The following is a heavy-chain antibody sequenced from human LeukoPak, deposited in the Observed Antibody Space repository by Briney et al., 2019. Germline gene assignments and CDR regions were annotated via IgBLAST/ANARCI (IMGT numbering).Heavy chain of an antibody. CDR2: IYYSGST. J-gene: IGHJ4*02. CDR3: ASAHYCVNDRYYLDY. V-gene: IGHV4-59*01. D-gene: IGHD3-10*02. Sequence: SGTLSLTCTVTVGSLRNYYWSWIRQPPGKGLEWIGYIYYSGSTNYKPSLKSRVTISVDTSKNQFSLKLSSVTAADTAVYYCASAHYCVNDRYYLDYWGQGTLVTVSS. CDR1: VGSLRNYY.